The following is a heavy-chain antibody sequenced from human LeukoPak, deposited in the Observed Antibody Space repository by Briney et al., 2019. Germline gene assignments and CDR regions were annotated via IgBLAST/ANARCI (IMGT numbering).Heavy chain of an antibody. CDR3: AKAIHSSSSGVVDY. CDR1: GFIFSNYA. Sequence: PGGSLRLSCAASGFIFSNYAMHWVRQAPGKGLEWVTFIRYDGSNKYYAESVKGRFTISGDNSKNTLYMQMNSLRAEDTAVYYCAKAIHSSSSGVVDYWGQGTLVTVSS. V-gene: IGHV3-30*02. D-gene: IGHD6-6*01. CDR2: IRYDGSNK. J-gene: IGHJ4*02.